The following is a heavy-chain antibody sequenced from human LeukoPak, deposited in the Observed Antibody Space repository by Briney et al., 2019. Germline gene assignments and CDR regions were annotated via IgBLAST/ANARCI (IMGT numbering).Heavy chain of an antibody. CDR2: IKQDGSEK. Sequence: GGSLRLSCAASGFTFSSYWMSWVRQAPGKGLEWVANIKQDGSEKYYVDSVKGRFTISRDNAKNTVYLQMNSLRAEDTAMYYCVRDWHHYDFDSWGQGTLVTVSS. CDR3: VRDWHHYDFDS. CDR1: GFTFSSYW. J-gene: IGHJ5*01. D-gene: IGHD3-3*01. V-gene: IGHV3-7*01.